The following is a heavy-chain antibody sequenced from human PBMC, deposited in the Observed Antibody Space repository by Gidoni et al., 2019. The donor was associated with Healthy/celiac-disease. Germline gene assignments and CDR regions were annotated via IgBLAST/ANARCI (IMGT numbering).Heavy chain of an antibody. Sequence: QVQLQESGPGLVKPSETLSLTCTVSGGSISSYYWSWIRQPPGKGLEWIGYIYYSGSTNYNPSLKSRVTISVDTSKNQFSLKLSSVTAADTAVYYCAREWSTTGYFDYWGQGTLVTVSS. CDR3: AREWSTTGYFDY. V-gene: IGHV4-59*01. D-gene: IGHD4-17*01. CDR2: IYYSGST. J-gene: IGHJ4*02. CDR1: GGSISSYY.